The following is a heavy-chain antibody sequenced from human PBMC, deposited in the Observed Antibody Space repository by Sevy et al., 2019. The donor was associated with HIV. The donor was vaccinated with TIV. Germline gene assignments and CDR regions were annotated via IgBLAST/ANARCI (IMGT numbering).Heavy chain of an antibody. CDR3: ARDAVVVPAAIPYYYYGMDV. Sequence: ASVKVSCTASGYTFTSYGISWVRQAPGQGLEWMGWISAYNGNTNYAQKLQGRVTMTTDTSTSTAYMELRSLRSDDTAVYYCARDAVVVPAAIPYYYYGMDVWGQGTTVTVSS. CDR1: GYTFTSYG. CDR2: ISAYNGNT. V-gene: IGHV1-18*01. D-gene: IGHD2-2*02. J-gene: IGHJ6*02.